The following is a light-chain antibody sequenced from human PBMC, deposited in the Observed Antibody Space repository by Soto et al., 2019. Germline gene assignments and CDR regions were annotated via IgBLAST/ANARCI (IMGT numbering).Light chain of an antibody. CDR2: GAS. V-gene: IGKV1-9*01. Sequence: DIQLTQSPYFLSASVGDRVTITCRASQGISNYLDWYQQKPGKAPKLLIYGASTLQSGVPSRFSGSGSGTEFTLTISGLQPEDVSTYCCQQLTARRFSFGQGNKLDIK. CDR3: QQLTARRFS. CDR1: QGISNY. J-gene: IGKJ2*01.